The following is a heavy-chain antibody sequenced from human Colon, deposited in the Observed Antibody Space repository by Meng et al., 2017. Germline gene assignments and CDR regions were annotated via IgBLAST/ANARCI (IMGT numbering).Heavy chain of an antibody. D-gene: IGHD3-16*01. Sequence: SVKVSCKVSGGTFNTYTVSWVRQAPGQGLEWMGRITPMFGIVRYAQKFQGRVTIIADKSTSTAYMELSSLRSEDTAVYCCGDNGGTVGDAFEIRGQGTRVTVSS. CDR3: GDNGGTVGDAFEI. J-gene: IGHJ3*02. CDR2: ITPMFGIV. CDR1: GGTFNTYT. V-gene: IGHV1-69*02.